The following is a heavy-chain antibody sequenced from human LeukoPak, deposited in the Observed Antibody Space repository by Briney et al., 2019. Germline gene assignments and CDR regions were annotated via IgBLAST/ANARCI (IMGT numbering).Heavy chain of an antibody. CDR1: GFTVSFNY. CDR3: ARAQWRTYSYYYMDV. Sequence: GGSLRLSCAASGFTVSFNYMSWVRQAPGKGLDWISVTYSGGSTYYADSVKGRFTISRDDSKNTLYLQMNSLRAEDTAIYYCARAQWRTYSYYYMDVWGKGTTVTVSS. CDR2: TYSGGST. D-gene: IGHD6-19*01. V-gene: IGHV3-53*01. J-gene: IGHJ6*03.